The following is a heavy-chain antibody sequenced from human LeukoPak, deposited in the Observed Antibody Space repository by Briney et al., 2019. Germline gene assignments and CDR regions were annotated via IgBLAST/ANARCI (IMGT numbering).Heavy chain of an antibody. J-gene: IGHJ2*01. CDR1: GFTFSSYW. D-gene: IGHD3-10*01. V-gene: IGHV3-7*01. Sequence: GGSLRLSCAASGFTFSSYWMTWVRQAPGKGLEWVANIKQDGSEKYYVDSVKGRFTISRDNAKNSLYLQMNSLRAEDTAVYYCARENYYDSGSYSYWYFDLWGRGTLVTVSS. CDR2: IKQDGSEK. CDR3: ARENYYDSGSYSYWYFDL.